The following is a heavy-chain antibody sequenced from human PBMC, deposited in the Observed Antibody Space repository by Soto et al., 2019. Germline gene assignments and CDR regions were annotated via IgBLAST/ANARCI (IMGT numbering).Heavy chain of an antibody. V-gene: IGHV2-5*02. CDR3: AHGVSGQGYWYFDL. Sequence: QITLKESGPTLVKPTQTLTLTCTFSGFSLSTSGVGVGWIRQPPGKALEWLALIYWDVDKRYSPSLKSRLTITKDPSKNQVVLTMTNMDPVDTATYYCAHGVSGQGYWYFDLWGRGTLVTVSS. J-gene: IGHJ2*01. D-gene: IGHD3-22*01. CDR1: GFSLSTSGVG. CDR2: IYWDVDK.